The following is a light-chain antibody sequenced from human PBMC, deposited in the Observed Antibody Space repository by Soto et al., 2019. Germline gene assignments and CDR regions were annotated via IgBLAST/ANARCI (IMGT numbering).Light chain of an antibody. V-gene: IGLV1-44*01. CDR3: AAWDDSLSVVV. CDR2: TTN. Sequence: QSALTQPPSASGTPGQTVTISCSGSRSNIGRNTLNWFQQIPGTAPKLLISTTNHRPSGVLGRFSASKSGTSASLDINGLQSDDEADYYWAAWDDSLSVVVLGGGTKLTVL. CDR1: RSNIGRNT. J-gene: IGLJ2*01.